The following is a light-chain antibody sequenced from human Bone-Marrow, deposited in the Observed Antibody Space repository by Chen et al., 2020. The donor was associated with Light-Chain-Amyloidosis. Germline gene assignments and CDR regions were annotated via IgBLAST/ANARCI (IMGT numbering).Light chain of an antibody. J-gene: IGKJ4*01. Sequence: EIVLTQSPGPLSLSPGEGANLSCRASQTISSNYLTWYQQKFGQAPRLLIYGSSSRATGIPDRFTVSGSGTDFTLTINRLEPEDFAMYYCQQYGTSPLTFGGGTKVEIK. CDR2: GSS. CDR1: QTISSNY. V-gene: IGKV3-20*01. CDR3: QQYGTSPLT.